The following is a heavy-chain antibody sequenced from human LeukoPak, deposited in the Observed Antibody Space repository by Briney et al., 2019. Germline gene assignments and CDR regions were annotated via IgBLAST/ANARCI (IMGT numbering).Heavy chain of an antibody. J-gene: IGHJ6*03. CDR1: GFTFRNYG. Sequence: GGSLRLSCAASGFTFRNYGMHWVRQAPGKGLEWVSFICSDGNNRFYADSVKGRFTISRDNSKNMLYLQMDSLRPEDTAVYYCAKDPGASVSGFHMDVWGKGTTVIVSS. CDR2: ICSDGNNR. CDR3: AKDPGASVSGFHMDV. D-gene: IGHD2-8*02. V-gene: IGHV3-30*02.